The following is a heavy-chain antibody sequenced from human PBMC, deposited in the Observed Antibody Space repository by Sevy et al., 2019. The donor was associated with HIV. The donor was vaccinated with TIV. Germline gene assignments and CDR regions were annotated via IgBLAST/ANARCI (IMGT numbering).Heavy chain of an antibody. CDR3: AKDVVAVVGDAFDV. CDR2: TGGRGGAT. J-gene: IGHJ3*01. CDR1: GFPFSSYA. V-gene: IGHV3-23*01. Sequence: GGSLRLSCAASGFPFSSYAMNWVRQGPGKGLEWVSATGGRGGATYYADSVKGRFTISRDNSKNTRFLQRDSLRAEDTAVYYCAKDVVAVVGDAFDVWGQGTMVTVSS. D-gene: IGHD2-15*01.